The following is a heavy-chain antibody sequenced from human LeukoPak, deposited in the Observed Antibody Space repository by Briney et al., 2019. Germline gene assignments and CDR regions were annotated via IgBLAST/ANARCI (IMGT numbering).Heavy chain of an antibody. CDR3: ARDRTGGPLFDY. V-gene: IGHV4-4*07. Sequence: SETLSLTCTVSGGSISSYYWSWIRQPAGKGLEWIGRIYTSGSTNYNPSLKSRVTMSVDTSKNQFSLKLSSVTPEDTAVYYCARDRTGGPLFDYWGQGTLVTVSS. J-gene: IGHJ4*02. CDR2: IYTSGST. CDR1: GGSISSYY. D-gene: IGHD4-23*01.